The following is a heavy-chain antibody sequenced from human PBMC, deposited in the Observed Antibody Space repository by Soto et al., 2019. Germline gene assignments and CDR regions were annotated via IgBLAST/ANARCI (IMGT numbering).Heavy chain of an antibody. CDR2: THHTGST. J-gene: IGHJ6*02. CDR1: GGSISSYY. V-gene: IGHV4-59*01. Sequence: PSETLSLTCTVSGGSISSYYWSWVRQPPGKGLQWIGYTHHTGSTNYNPSLKSRVTLSLDRSKNQLSLKLNAVTAADTAVYFCARDNRAGYSDHYSYFGLDVWGQGTTVTVSS. D-gene: IGHD3-9*01. CDR3: ARDNRAGYSDHYSYFGLDV.